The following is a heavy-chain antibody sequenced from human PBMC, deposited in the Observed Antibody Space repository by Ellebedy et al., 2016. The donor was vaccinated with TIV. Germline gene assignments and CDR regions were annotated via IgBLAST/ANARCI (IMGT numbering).Heavy chain of an antibody. CDR1: GFTFSSYW. CDR3: ARDVDSSGYYTVLY. Sequence: GESLKISCAASGFTFSSYWMHWVRQAPGKGLVWVSRINSNGSSTSYADSVKGRFPISRDNAKNTLYLQMNSLRAEDTAVYYCARDVDSSGYYTVLYWGQGTLVTVSS. D-gene: IGHD3-22*01. CDR2: INSNGSST. V-gene: IGHV3-74*01. J-gene: IGHJ4*02.